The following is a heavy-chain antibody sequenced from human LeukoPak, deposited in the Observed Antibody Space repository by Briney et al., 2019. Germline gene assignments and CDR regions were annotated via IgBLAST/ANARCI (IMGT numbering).Heavy chain of an antibody. J-gene: IGHJ3*02. CDR2: ISGSGGST. V-gene: IGHV3-23*01. CDR1: GFTFSSYA. D-gene: IGHD3-3*01. CDR3: AKDLVYDFWSGYSHRAFDI. Sequence: GGSLRLSCAASGFTFSSYAMSWVRQAPGKGLEWVSAISGSGGSTYYADSVKGRFTISRDNSKNTLYLQMNGLRAEDTAVYYCAKDLVYDFWSGYSHRAFDIWGQGTMVTVSS.